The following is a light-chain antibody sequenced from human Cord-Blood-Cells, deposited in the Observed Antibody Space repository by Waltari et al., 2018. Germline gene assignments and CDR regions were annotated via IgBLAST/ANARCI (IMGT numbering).Light chain of an antibody. CDR3: NSRDSSGNHLV. J-gene: IGLJ3*02. V-gene: IGLV3-19*01. Sequence: SSELTQDPAVSVALGQTVRITCQGDSLRSYYASWYQQKPGQAPVLVIYGKNNRPSGIPDLLAGSSSGNTASLTITGAQAEDEADYYCNSRDSSGNHLVFGGGTKLTVL. CDR1: SLRSYY. CDR2: GKN.